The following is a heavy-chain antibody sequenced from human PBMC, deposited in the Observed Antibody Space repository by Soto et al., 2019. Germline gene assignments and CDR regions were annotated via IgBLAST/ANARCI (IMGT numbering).Heavy chain of an antibody. CDR1: GYSISSGYY. Sequence: SETLSLTCAVSGYSISSGYYWGWIRQPPGKGLEWIGSIYHSGSTYYNPSLKSRVTISVDTSKNQFSLKLSSVTAADTAVYYCARTYYYDSSGYYRSPYYFDYWGQGTLVTVSS. CDR3: ARTYYYDSSGYYRSPYYFDY. CDR2: IYHSGST. V-gene: IGHV4-38-2*01. J-gene: IGHJ4*02. D-gene: IGHD3-22*01.